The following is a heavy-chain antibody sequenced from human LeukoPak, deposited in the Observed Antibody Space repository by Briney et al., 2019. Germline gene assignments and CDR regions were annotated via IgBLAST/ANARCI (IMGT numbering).Heavy chain of an antibody. Sequence: SETLSLTCTVSGGSISSGDYYRSWIRQPPGKGLEWIGYIYYSGSTYYNPSLKSRVTISVDTSKNQFSLKLSSVTAADTAVYYCASRTYYDILTGFGYWGQGTLVTVSS. CDR2: IYYSGST. CDR3: ASRTYYDILTGFGY. D-gene: IGHD3-9*01. CDR1: GGSISSGDYY. V-gene: IGHV4-30-4*01. J-gene: IGHJ4*02.